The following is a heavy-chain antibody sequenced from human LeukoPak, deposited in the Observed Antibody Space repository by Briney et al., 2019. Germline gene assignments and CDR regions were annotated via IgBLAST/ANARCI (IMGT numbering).Heavy chain of an antibody. J-gene: IGHJ4*02. CDR3: AKAASYNWNYDHIDY. V-gene: IGHV3-9*03. CDR1: GFTFDDYA. CDR2: ISWNSGSI. Sequence: GGSLRLSCAASGFTFDDYAMHWVRQAPGKGLEWVSGISWNSGSIGYADSVKGRFTISRDNAKNSLYLQMNSLRAEDMALYYCAKAASYNWNYDHIDYWGQGTLVTVSS. D-gene: IGHD1-7*01.